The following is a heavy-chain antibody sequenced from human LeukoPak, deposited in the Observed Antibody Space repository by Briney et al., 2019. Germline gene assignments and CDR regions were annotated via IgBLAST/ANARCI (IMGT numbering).Heavy chain of an antibody. Sequence: GGSLRLSCAASGFTFSSFAMIWVRQAPGKGLEWVSTVSGSAGRTDYADSVKGRFTISRDNLKNTLYLQMNGLRAEDTAVYYCAKNRGHCVDGVCHNYYYMDVWGRGTTVTVSS. CDR3: AKNRGHCVDGVCHNYYYMDV. V-gene: IGHV3-23*01. CDR2: VSGSAGRT. D-gene: IGHD2-8*02. CDR1: GFTFSSFA. J-gene: IGHJ6*03.